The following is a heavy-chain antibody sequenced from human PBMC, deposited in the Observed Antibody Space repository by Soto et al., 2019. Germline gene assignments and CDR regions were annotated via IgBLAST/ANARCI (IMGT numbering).Heavy chain of an antibody. J-gene: IGHJ3*02. CDR2: TYYRSKWYN. CDR1: GDSVSSNSAA. CDR3: ARGGDCGGDCYSERSDVFDI. Sequence: SQTLSLTCAISGDSVSSNSAAWNWIRQSPSRGLEWLGRTYYRSKWYNDYAVSVKSRITINPDTSKNQFSLQLNSVTPEDTAVYYRARGGDCGGDCYSERSDVFDIWGQGTMVTVSS. D-gene: IGHD2-21*01. V-gene: IGHV6-1*01.